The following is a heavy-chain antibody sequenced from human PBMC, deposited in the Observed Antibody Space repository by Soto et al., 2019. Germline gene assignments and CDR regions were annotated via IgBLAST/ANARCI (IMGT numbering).Heavy chain of an antibody. CDR1: GYSFTNYG. CDR3: SRVAAAPFDY. V-gene: IGHV1-18*01. Sequence: QVQLVQSGAEVKMPGASVKVSCKASGYSFTNYGISWVRQAPGQGLEWMGWISAYNGNTKYAQNFQGRVNMTTDTSTNTAYMEMRSLRPDDTAVFYCSRVAAAPFDYWGQGSLVIVSS. J-gene: IGHJ4*02. D-gene: IGHD6-13*01. CDR2: ISAYNGNT.